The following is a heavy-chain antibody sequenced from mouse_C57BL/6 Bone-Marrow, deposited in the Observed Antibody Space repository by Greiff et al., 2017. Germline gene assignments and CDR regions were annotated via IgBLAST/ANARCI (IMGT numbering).Heavy chain of an antibody. J-gene: IGHJ3*01. CDR2: IYPGDGDT. CDR3: ARSGGYGSSYGFAY. V-gene: IGHV1-82*01. CDR1: GYAFRSSW. D-gene: IGHD1-1*01. Sequence: QVHVKQSGPELVKPGASVKISCKASGYAFRSSWMNWVKQRPGKGLEWIGRIYPGDGDTNYNGKIKGKATLTADKSSSTAYMQLSSLTSEDSAVYFCARSGGYGSSYGFAYWCQGTLVTVSA.